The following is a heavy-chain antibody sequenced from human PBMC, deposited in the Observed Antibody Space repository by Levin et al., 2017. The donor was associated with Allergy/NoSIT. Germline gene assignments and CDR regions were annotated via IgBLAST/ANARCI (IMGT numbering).Heavy chain of an antibody. V-gene: IGHV3-23*01. CDR1: GFTFSGYA. D-gene: IGHD6-19*01. CDR3: AKKSGWYIEGRAFDI. Sequence: GESLKISCAASGFTFSGYAMSWVRQVPGKGLEWVSAISGSGSSTDYADSVKGRSTISRDNSKNTLYLQMNSLRAEDTAVYYCAKKSGWYIEGRAFDIWGQGTMVTVSS. J-gene: IGHJ3*02. CDR2: ISGSGSST.